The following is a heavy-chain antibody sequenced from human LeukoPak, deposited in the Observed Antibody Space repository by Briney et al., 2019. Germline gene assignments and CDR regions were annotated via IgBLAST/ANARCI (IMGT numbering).Heavy chain of an antibody. D-gene: IGHD1-1*01. V-gene: IGHV3-7*01. J-gene: IGHJ4*02. CDR3: SSGNEFDY. CDR2: IKQDGSVK. CDR1: GFTFGDYW. Sequence: GGSLRLSRAGSGFTFGDYWMSWVRQAPGKRLEWVANIKQDGSVKQHVDSVKGRFTISRDNAKNSVYLQMNSLRAEDTAVYYCSSGNEFDYWGQGTLVTVSS.